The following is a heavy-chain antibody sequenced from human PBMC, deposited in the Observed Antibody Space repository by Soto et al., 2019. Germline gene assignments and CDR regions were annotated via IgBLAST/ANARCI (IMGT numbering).Heavy chain of an antibody. CDR2: INPNSGGT. CDR1: GYTFTGYY. V-gene: IGHV1-2*04. J-gene: IGHJ3*02. Sequence: QVQLVQSGAEVKKPGASVKVSCKASGYTFTGYYMHWVRQAPGQGLEWMGWINPNSGGTNYAQKFQGWVTMTRDTSVSTAYMERRRLRSDDTAVYYCARGGYRGYDSDAFDIWGQGTMVTVSS. D-gene: IGHD5-12*01. CDR3: ARGGYRGYDSDAFDI.